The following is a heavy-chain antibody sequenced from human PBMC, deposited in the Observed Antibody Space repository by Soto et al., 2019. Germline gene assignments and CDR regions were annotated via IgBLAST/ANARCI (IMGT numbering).Heavy chain of an antibody. CDR2: IYWDDDK. CDR3: AHLITVTTANYYYYGMDV. J-gene: IGHJ6*02. V-gene: IGHV2-5*02. CDR1: GFSLSTSVVG. D-gene: IGHD4-17*01. Sequence: SGPLVNPTQTLTLTCTFSGFSLSTSVVGVGWIRQPPGKALEWLALIYWDDDKRYSPSLKSRLTITKDTSKNQVVLTMTNMDPVDTATYYCAHLITVTTANYYYYGMDVWGQGTTVTVSS.